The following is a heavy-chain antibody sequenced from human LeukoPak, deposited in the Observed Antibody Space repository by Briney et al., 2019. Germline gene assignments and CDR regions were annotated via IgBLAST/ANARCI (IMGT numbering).Heavy chain of an antibody. D-gene: IGHD5-18*01. J-gene: IGHJ4*02. CDR3: ARVEDPATIDY. Sequence: VASVKVSCKASGYTFTSYDINWVRQATGQGLEWMGWMNPNSGNTGYAQKFQGRVTMTRNTSISTAYMELSSLRSDDTAVYYCARVEDPATIDYWGQGTLVTVSS. CDR1: GYTFTSYD. CDR2: MNPNSGNT. V-gene: IGHV1-8*01.